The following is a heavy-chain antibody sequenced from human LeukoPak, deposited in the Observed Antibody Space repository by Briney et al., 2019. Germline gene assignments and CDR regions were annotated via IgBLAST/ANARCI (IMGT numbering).Heavy chain of an antibody. CDR3: SRESGAFCPFGY. CDR1: GGFISSYY. J-gene: IGHJ4*02. Sequence: SETLSLTCTVSGGFISSYYWSWIRQPPGKGLEWIGYIYYSGSTNYNPSLKSRVTISVDTSKNQFSLKLTSVTAADTAIYYCSRESGAFCPFGYWGQGTLVIVPP. V-gene: IGHV4-59*12. D-gene: IGHD1-26*01. CDR2: IYYSGST.